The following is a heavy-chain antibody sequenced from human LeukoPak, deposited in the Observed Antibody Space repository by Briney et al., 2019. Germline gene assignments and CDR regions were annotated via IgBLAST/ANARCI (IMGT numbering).Heavy chain of an antibody. Sequence: SETLSLTCTVSGSISGYYWSWIRQPPGKGLEWIGYIYTSGSTNYNPSLDSRVTISVDTSKNQSSLDLSSVTAADTADYYCARQKCTSTSCLTKNSFDIWGQGTMVTVSS. V-gene: IGHV4-4*09. J-gene: IGHJ3*02. D-gene: IGHD2-2*01. CDR2: IYTSGST. CDR3: ARQKCTSTSCLTKNSFDI. CDR1: GSISGYY.